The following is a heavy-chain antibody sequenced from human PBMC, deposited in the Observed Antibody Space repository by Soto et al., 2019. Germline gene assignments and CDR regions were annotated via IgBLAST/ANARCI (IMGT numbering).Heavy chain of an antibody. CDR2: IFHSGNA. CDR1: GGSMRNVY. Sequence: PSETLSLTCTVSGGSMRNVYWSWIRQPPGKRLEWIGFIFHSGNAKYNPSLKSRVTISIDTFKSQFSLSLDSVTAADTAVYFCARAHAPTLPFDYWDLGTLVTVSS. V-gene: IGHV4-59*01. J-gene: IGHJ4*01. D-gene: IGHD2-15*01. CDR3: ARAHAPTLPFDY.